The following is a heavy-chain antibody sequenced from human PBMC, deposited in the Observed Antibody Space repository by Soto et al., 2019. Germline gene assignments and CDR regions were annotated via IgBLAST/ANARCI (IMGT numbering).Heavy chain of an antibody. D-gene: IGHD3-3*01. CDR3: AREIGYDFWSGYYTRSYYYYGMDV. J-gene: IGHJ6*02. CDR1: GRSISSCY. Sequence: SDTLSLTCTVSGRSISSCYWSWIRQPPGKGLEWIGYIYYSGSTNYNPSLKSRVTISVDTSKNQFSLKLSSVTAADTAVYYCAREIGYDFWSGYYTRSYYYYGMDVWGQGTTVT. CDR2: IYYSGST. V-gene: IGHV4-59*01.